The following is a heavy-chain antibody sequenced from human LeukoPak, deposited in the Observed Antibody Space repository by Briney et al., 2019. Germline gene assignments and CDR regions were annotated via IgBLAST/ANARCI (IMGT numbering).Heavy chain of an antibody. CDR1: GYTFTSYA. Sequence: ASVKVSCKASGYTFTSYAMHWVRQAPGQRLEWMGWINAGNGNTKYSQKFQGRVTITRDTSASTAYMELSSLRSEDTAVYYCARGRPVIAAAGTDFDYWGQGTLVTVSS. D-gene: IGHD6-13*01. J-gene: IGHJ4*02. CDR3: ARGRPVIAAAGTDFDY. CDR2: INAGNGNT. V-gene: IGHV1-3*01.